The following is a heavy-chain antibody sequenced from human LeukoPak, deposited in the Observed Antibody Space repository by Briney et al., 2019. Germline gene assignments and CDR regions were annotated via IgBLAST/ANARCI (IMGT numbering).Heavy chain of an antibody. D-gene: IGHD3-10*01. J-gene: IGHJ3*01. Sequence: GGSLRLSCAASGFPLRSYGMSWVRQAPGKGLEWVSGISWNSGSKGYADSVKGRFTISRDNAKNSLYLQMNSLRAEDTALYYCAKDISSGYGSGSYYAFDLWGQGTMVTVSS. CDR2: ISWNSGSK. V-gene: IGHV3-9*01. CDR1: GFPLRSYG. CDR3: AKDISSGYGSGSYYAFDL.